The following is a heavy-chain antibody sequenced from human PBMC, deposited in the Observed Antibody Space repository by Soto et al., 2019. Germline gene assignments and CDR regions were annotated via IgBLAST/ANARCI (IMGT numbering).Heavy chain of an antibody. CDR1: GGAFSSYA. V-gene: IGHV1-69*01. D-gene: IGHD5-18*01. CDR2: NLLLFNIS. J-gene: IGHJ2*01. CDR3: ARRRLGSGSWYFDL. Sequence: QVQLVQSGAEGKKPGSSGKVSCKAAGGAFSSYAISWVRQAPGQGREWVGGNLLLFNISNYTQKFEGRVTITADEPTSTAYMDLSNLTSEDTAVYYCARRRLGSGSWYFDLWGRGTLCTVS.